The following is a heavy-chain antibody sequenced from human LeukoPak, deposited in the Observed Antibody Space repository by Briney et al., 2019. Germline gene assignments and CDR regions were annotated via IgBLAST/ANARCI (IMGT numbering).Heavy chain of an antibody. Sequence: PSETLSLTCAVYGGSFSGYYWSWIRQPPGKGLEWIGEINHSGSTNYNPSLKSRVTISVDTSKNQFSLKQSSVTAADTAVYYCAAVVVAATPWFDPWGQGTLVTVSS. J-gene: IGHJ5*02. CDR2: INHSGST. CDR3: AAVVVAATPWFDP. D-gene: IGHD2-15*01. CDR1: GGSFSGYY. V-gene: IGHV4-34*01.